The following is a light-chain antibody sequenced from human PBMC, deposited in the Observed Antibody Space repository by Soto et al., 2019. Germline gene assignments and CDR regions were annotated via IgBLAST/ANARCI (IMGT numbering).Light chain of an antibody. V-gene: IGKV3-11*01. CDR3: QQRSNWPYT. CDR1: QSVTSF. CDR2: DAS. Sequence: EIVLTQSPATLSLSPGERVTLSCRASQSVTSFLAWYQQKPGQAPRLLIYDASNRATGIPARFSGSGSGTDFTLIISSLEPEDFADYYCQQRSNWPYTFGQGTKLEIK. J-gene: IGKJ2*01.